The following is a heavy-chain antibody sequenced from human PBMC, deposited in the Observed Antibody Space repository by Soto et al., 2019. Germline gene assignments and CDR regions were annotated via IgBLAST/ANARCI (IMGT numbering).Heavy chain of an antibody. D-gene: IGHD1-26*01. CDR3: ATQEVGGSYVYTFDP. V-gene: IGHV4-34*01. J-gene: IGHJ5*02. CDR2: INHSGST. CDR1: GGSFSGYY. Sequence: SETLSLTCAVYGGSFSGYYWTWIRQPPGTGLEWIGEINHSGSTNYNPSLKSRVTISVDTPKNQFSLKLSSVTAADTAVYYCATQEVGGSYVYTFDPWGQGTLVTVSS.